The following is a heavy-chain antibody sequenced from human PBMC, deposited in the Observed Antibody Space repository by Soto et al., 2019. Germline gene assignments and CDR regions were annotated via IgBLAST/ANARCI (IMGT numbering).Heavy chain of an antibody. D-gene: IGHD3-22*01. CDR1: GFTFSSYA. CDR2: IKNTGAST. CDR3: AKANYYDNRAYYSDY. V-gene: IGHV3-23*01. Sequence: EVQLLESGGGLVQPGGSLRLSCAASGFTFSSYAMSWVRQAPGKGLEWVAGIKNTGASTHYADSVKGRFTISRDNSKNTLFLQMKSLRAEDSAVYYCAKANYYDNRAYYSDYWGQGTLVTVSS. J-gene: IGHJ4*02.